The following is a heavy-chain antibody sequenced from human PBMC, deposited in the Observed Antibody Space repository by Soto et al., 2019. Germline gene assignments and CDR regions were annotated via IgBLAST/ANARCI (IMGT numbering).Heavy chain of an antibody. CDR3: ARMGPGYCSGGSCFLIDP. D-gene: IGHD2-15*01. V-gene: IGHV1-69*02. CDR2: IIPILGIA. J-gene: IGHJ5*02. CDR1: GGTFSSYT. Sequence: SVKVSCKASGGTFSSYTISWVRQAPGQGLEWMGRIIPILGIANYAQKFQGRVTITADKSTSTAYMELSSLRSEDTAVYYCARMGPGYCSGGSCFLIDPWGQGTLVTVSS.